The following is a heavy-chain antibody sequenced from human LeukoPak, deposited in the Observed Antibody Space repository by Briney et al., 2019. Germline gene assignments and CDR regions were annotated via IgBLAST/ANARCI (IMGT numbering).Heavy chain of an antibody. CDR1: GGTFSSYA. V-gene: IGHV1-69*05. Sequence: SVKVSCKASGGTFSSYAISWVRQAPGQGLEWMGGIIPIFGTANYAQKFQGRVTITTDESTSAAYMELSSLRSEDTAVYYCARGLRNGHYYMDVWGKGTTVTVSS. CDR3: ARGLRNGHYYMDV. J-gene: IGHJ6*03. CDR2: IIPIFGTA.